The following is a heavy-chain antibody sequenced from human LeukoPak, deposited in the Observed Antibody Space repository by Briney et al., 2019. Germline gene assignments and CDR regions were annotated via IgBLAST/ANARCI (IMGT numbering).Heavy chain of an antibody. D-gene: IGHD3-3*01. CDR3: ARHDGITIFENWFDP. CDR2: IYYSGST. V-gene: IGHV4-59*08. Sequence: PSETLSLTCTVSGGSISSYYWSWLRQPPGKGLEWIGYIYYSGSTNYNPSLKSRVTISVDTSKNQFSLKLSSVTAADTAVYYCARHDGITIFENWFDPWGQGTLVTVSS. CDR1: GGSISSYY. J-gene: IGHJ5*02.